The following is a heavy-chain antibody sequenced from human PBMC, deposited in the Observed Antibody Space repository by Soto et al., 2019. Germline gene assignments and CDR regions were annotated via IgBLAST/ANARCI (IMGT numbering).Heavy chain of an antibody. CDR1: GFNFKKFA. V-gene: IGHV3-23*01. CDR2: ISCCGGST. J-gene: IGHJ4*02. D-gene: IGHD6-19*01. CDR3: AKADGEQWLIPHLDN. Sequence: GGSLRLSCEAPGFNFKKFAMGWVRQAPGEGLEWVAGISCCGGSTSYADSVKGRFSLARDDSKSTLSLHLNSLRFEDTARYFCAKADGEQWLIPHLDNWGQGTLVTVSS.